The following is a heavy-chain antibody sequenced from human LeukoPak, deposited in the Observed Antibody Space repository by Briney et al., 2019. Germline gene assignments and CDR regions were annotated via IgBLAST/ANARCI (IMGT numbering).Heavy chain of an antibody. V-gene: IGHV5-51*01. D-gene: IGHD6-13*01. CDR2: IYPGDSDT. J-gene: IGHJ3*02. CDR3: ARHVTSSSWPPIFDAFDI. CDR1: GYSFTSYW. Sequence: GESLKISCKGSGYSFTSYWIGWVRQRPGKGLEWMGIIYPGDSDTRYSPSFQGQVTISADKSISTACLQWSSLKASDTAMYYCARHVTSSSWPPIFDAFDIWGQGTMVTVSS.